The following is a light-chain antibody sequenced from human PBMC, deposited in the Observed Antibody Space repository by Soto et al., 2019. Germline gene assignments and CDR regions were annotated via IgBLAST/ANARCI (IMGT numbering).Light chain of an antibody. CDR1: QSFNSIY. CDR3: QQYNNWPQT. J-gene: IGKJ1*01. V-gene: IGKV3-15*01. Sequence: EIVLTQSPGTLSLSPGERATLSCRASQSFNSIYLAWYQRKPGQAPKLLIYGASTRATGIPARFSGSGSGTEFTLTISSLQSEDFAVYYCQQYNNWPQTFGQGTKVDIK. CDR2: GAS.